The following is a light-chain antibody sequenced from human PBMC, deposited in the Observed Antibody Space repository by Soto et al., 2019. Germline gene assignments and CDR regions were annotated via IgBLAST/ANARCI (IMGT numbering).Light chain of an antibody. CDR1: QGISSY. CDR2: AAS. CDR3: QGLNDYPIT. V-gene: IGKV1-9*01. Sequence: DIQLTQSPSFPSASVGDRVTITCRASQGISSYLAWYQQKPGKAPKFLIYAASTLRGGVPSRFSGSGSGTEFTLTISSLQPEDFATYYCQGLNDYPITFGQGTRLEIK. J-gene: IGKJ5*01.